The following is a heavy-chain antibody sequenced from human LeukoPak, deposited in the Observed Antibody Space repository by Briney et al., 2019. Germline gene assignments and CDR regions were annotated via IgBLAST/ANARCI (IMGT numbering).Heavy chain of an antibody. D-gene: IGHD3-9*01. J-gene: IGHJ4*02. CDR1: GFTFSSYG. CDR3: ARDRYYDILTGYSGDYFDY. CDR2: IWYDGSNE. Sequence: GGSLRLSCAASGFTFSSYGMHWVRQAPGKGLEWVAVIWYDGSNEYYADSVKGRFTISRDNSKNTLYLQMNSLRAEDTAVYYCARDRYYDILTGYSGDYFDYWGQGTLVTVSS. V-gene: IGHV3-33*01.